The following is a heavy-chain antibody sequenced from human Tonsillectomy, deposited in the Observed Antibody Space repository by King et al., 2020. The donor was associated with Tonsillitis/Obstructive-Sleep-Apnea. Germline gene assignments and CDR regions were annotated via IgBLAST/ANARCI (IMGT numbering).Heavy chain of an antibody. CDR2: IIPIFGTA. V-gene: IGHV1-69*01. Sequence: QLVQSGAEVKKPGSSVKVSCKASGGTFSSYAISWVRQAPGQGLEWVGGIIPIFGTANYAQKFQGRVSITADASTRTASMELSSLRSEDTAVYYCARAPTYYDILTGYYYNWFDPWGQGTLVTVSS. CDR3: ARAPTYYDILTGYYYNWFDP. J-gene: IGHJ5*02. D-gene: IGHD3-9*01. CDR1: GGTFSSYA.